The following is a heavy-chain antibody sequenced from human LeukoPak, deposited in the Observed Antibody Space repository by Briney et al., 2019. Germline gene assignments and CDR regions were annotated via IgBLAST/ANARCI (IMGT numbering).Heavy chain of an antibody. CDR1: GASITSGAYY. V-gene: IGHV4-39*07. J-gene: IGHJ6*02. CDR3: AGYILTGYSPPDYGMDV. D-gene: IGHD3-9*01. Sequence: SETLSLTCPVSGASITSGAYYWGWIRQPPGKGLEWIGSMFYSGSTYYNPSLKSRDTISVDTSENQFSLKLSSVTAADTAVYYCAGYILTGYSPPDYGMDVWGQGTTVTVSS. CDR2: MFYSGST.